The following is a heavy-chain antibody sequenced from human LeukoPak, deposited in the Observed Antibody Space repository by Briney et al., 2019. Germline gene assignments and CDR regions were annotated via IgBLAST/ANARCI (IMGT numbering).Heavy chain of an antibody. CDR2: ISAHNGNT. J-gene: IGHJ4*02. CDR1: GYTFTNYD. Sequence: ASVKVSCKASGYTFTNYDISWVRQAPGQGLEWMGWISAHNGNTNYAQKLQDRVTMTTDTSTSTAYMELRNLTSDDTAVYYCARGNIVVVTAVHFDYWGQGTLVTVSS. D-gene: IGHD2-21*02. V-gene: IGHV1-18*01. CDR3: ARGNIVVVTAVHFDY.